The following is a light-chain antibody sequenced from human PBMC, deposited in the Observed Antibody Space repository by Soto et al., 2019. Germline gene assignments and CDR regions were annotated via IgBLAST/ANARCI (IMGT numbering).Light chain of an antibody. J-gene: IGKJ1*01. CDR1: QSVSSY. CDR3: QQRSNWTLT. Sequence: EIVLTQSPATLSLSPGERATLSCRASQSVSSYLAWYQQKPGQAPRLLIYDASNRATGIPARFSGSGSGTDFTLTISSLEPEDFAVYFCQQRSNWTLTLGQGTKVEIK. CDR2: DAS. V-gene: IGKV3-11*01.